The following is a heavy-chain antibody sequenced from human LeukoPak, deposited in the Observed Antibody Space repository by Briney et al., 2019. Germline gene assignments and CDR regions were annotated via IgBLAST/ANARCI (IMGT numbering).Heavy chain of an antibody. V-gene: IGHV4-38-2*01. D-gene: IGHD3-3*01. CDR3: ARLPTEEVYDFWSGRVFDP. Sequence: PSETLSLTCAVSGYSISSGYYWGWIRQPPGKGLEWIGSIYHSGSTYYNPSLKSRVTISVDTSKNQFSLKLSSVTAAATAVYYCARLPTEEVYDFWSGRVFDPWGQGTLVTVSS. CDR2: IYHSGST. J-gene: IGHJ5*02. CDR1: GYSISSGYY.